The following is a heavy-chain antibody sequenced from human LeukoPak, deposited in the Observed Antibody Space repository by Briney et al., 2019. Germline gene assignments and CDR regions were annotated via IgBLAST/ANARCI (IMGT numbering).Heavy chain of an antibody. CDR2: ISWNSGSI. CDR1: GFTFDDYA. V-gene: IGHV3-9*01. D-gene: IGHD6-13*01. J-gene: IGHJ4*02. Sequence: GGSLRLSCAASGFTFDDYAMHWVRQAPGKGLEWVSGISWNSGSIGYADSVKGRFTISRDNAKNSLYLQMNSLRAEDTAVYYCAKEEYISSWYPSDYWGQGTLVTVSP. CDR3: AKEEYISSWYPSDY.